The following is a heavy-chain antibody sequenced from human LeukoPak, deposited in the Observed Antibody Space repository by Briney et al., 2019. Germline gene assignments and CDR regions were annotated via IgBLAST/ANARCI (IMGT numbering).Heavy chain of an antibody. D-gene: IGHD2-8*01. CDR1: GDSVSSNSSG. V-gene: IGHV6-1*01. CDR3: ARFAGVHFDY. J-gene: IGHJ4*02. Sequence: SQTLSLTCAISGDSVSSNSSGWNWIRQSPLRVLAWLGRTYYRSKWYNDYAVSVKSRITINPHTSKNQFSQQLNSVSPDDTAMYFCARFAGVHFDYCCQGTLVAVSS. CDR2: TYYRSKWYN.